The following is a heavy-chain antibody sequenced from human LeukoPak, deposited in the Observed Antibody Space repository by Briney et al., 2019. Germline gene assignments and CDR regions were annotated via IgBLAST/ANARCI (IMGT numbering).Heavy chain of an antibody. CDR1: GGSISSGSYY. CDR3: ARGPDNYYYYYMDV. D-gene: IGHD1-14*01. CDR2: IYTSGST. V-gene: IGHV4-61*02. Sequence: PSETLSLTCTVSGGSISSGSYYWSWIRQPAGKGLEWIGRIYTSGSTNYNPSLKSRVTISVDTSKNQFSLKLSSVTAADTAVYYCARGPDNYYYYYMDVWGKGTTVTISS. J-gene: IGHJ6*03.